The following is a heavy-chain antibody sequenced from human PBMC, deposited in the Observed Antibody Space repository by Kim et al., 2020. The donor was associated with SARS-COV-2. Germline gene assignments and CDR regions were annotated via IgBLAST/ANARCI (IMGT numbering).Heavy chain of an antibody. V-gene: IGHV1-3*01. Sequence: ASVKVSCRASGYTFTTYTIHWVRQAPGHRPEWMGWINAANGNTHYSQKFQGRVTMTRDTFASTAYMELSSLTSEDTAVYYCARVDVALDSISWFRGDYWGQGTLVTVSS. CDR2: INAANGNT. CDR1: GYTFTTYT. D-gene: IGHD2-2*01. CDR3: ARVDVALDSISWFRGDY. J-gene: IGHJ4*02.